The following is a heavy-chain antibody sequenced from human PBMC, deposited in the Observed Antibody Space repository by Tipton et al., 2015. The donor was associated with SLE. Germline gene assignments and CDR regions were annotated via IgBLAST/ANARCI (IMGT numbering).Heavy chain of an antibody. CDR1: GVSISSGDFY. Sequence: TLSLTCTVSGVSISSGDFYWSWIRQHPGKGLEWIGYIYNSGSTYYNPSLKSRVTISVDTSKNQFSLKLSSVTAADTAVYYCARARAYCGGDCYSAEFFQHWGQGTLVTVAS. CDR3: ARARAYCGGDCYSAEFFQH. CDR2: IYNSGST. J-gene: IGHJ1*01. D-gene: IGHD2-21*02. V-gene: IGHV4-31*03.